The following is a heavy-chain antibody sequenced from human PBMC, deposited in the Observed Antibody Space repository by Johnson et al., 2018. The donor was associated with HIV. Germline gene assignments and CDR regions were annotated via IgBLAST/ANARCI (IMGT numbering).Heavy chain of an antibody. CDR3: ARSRGPMRKDAFDI. CDR2: ISSNGIGT. J-gene: IGHJ3*02. D-gene: IGHD3-10*01. V-gene: IGHV3-64*01. CDR1: GFTFSGSA. Sequence: VQLVESGGGLVQPGGSLKLSCAASGFTFSGSAMHWVRQAPGKGLEYVSAISSNGIGTYYANSVDGRFTISRDNDKNTMYLEMGSLRVEDMAVYYCARSRGPMRKDAFDIWGQGTKVTVSS.